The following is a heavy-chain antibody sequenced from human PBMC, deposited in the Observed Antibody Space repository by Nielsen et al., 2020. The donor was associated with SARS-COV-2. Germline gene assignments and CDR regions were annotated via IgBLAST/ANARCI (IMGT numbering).Heavy chain of an antibody. CDR2: IYGDNSI. CDR3: TRRVAGGTMDV. Sequence: GGSLRLSCAASGFTVSSNYMSWVRQAPGKGLEWVSVIYGDNSIYYADSVKGRFTISRDNSKNTLYLQMNSLGADDTAIYYCTRRVAGGTMDVWGQGTTVTVSS. V-gene: IGHV3-66*01. J-gene: IGHJ6*02. CDR1: GFTVSSNY. D-gene: IGHD6-19*01.